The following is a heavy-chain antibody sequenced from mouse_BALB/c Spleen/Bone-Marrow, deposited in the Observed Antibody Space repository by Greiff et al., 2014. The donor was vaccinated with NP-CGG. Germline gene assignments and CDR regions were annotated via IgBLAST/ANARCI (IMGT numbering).Heavy chain of an antibody. V-gene: IGHV2-6-5*01. Sequence: QVHVKQSGPGLVAPSQSLSITCTVSGFSLTDYGVSWIRQPPGKGLEWLGVIWGGGITYYNSTPKSRLSISKDSSKSQVFLKMNSLQTDDTAMYYCAKHDTTVVVDYWGQGTTLTVSS. CDR1: GFSLTDYG. J-gene: IGHJ2*01. CDR3: AKHDTTVVVDY. D-gene: IGHD1-1*01. CDR2: IWGGGIT.